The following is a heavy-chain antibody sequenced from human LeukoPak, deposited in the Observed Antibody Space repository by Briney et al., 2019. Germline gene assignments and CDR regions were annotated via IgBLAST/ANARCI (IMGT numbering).Heavy chain of an antibody. CDR1: GGSISSSSYY. Sequence: SETLSLTCTVSGGSISSSSYYWGWIRQPPGKGLEWIGSIYYSGSTYYNPSLKSRATISVDTSKNQFSLKLSSVTAADTTVYYCARVHGGLWFGELLLYYFDYWGQGTLVTVSS. CDR3: ARVHGGLWFGELLLYYFDY. D-gene: IGHD3-10*01. CDR2: IYYSGST. J-gene: IGHJ4*02. V-gene: IGHV4-39*07.